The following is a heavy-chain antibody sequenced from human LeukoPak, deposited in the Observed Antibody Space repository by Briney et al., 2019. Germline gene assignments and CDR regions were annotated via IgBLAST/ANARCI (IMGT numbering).Heavy chain of an antibody. V-gene: IGHV3-30*02. D-gene: IGHD1-14*01. CDR3: AKDNPLDY. J-gene: IGHJ4*02. CDR1: GFSFRSYG. CDR2: IRYDGSNK. Sequence: PGGSLRLSCAASGFSFRSYGMHWVRQASGKGLEWVAFIRYDGSNKYYADSVKGRFTISRDNSKNTLYLQMNSLRAEDTAVYYCAKDNPLDYWGQGTLVIVSS.